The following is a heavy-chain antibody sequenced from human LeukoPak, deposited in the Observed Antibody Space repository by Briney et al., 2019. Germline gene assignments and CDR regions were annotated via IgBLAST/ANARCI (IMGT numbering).Heavy chain of an antibody. D-gene: IGHD3-3*01. J-gene: IGHJ5*02. CDR3: AREAYYDFWSGYFGGGWFDP. Sequence: PGGSLRLSCTASGFTFSNYAMHWVRQAPGKGLQWVAIISYDGDKKEYTDSVKGRLTISRDNAKNSLYLQMNSLRAEDTAVYYCAREAYYDFWSGYFGGGWFDPWGQGTLVTVSS. CDR2: ISYDGDKK. CDR1: GFTFSNYA. V-gene: IGHV3-30-3*01.